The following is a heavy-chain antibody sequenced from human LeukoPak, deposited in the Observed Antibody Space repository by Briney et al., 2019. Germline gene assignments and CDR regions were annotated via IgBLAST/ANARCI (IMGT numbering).Heavy chain of an antibody. J-gene: IGHJ6*03. V-gene: IGHV3-21*01. CDR1: GFTFSTYS. CDR3: ARDPIGGLYYYYMDV. CDR2: ISSSSSYI. Sequence: GGSLRLSCAASGFTFSTYSMNWVRQAPGKGLEWVSSISSSSSYIYYADSVKGRFTISRDNAKNSLYLQMDSLRAEDTAVYYCARDPIGGLYYYYMDVWGKGTTVTVSS. D-gene: IGHD4-23*01.